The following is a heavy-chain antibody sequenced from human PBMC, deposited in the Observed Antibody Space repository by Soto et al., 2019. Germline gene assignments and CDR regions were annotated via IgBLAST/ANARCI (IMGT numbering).Heavy chain of an antibody. Sequence: GGSLRLSCAASGFTFSSYAISWVRQAPGKGLEWVSAISVSGGSTYYADSVKGRFTISRDNSKNTLYLQMNSLRAEDTAVYYCAKDNPPYKRLDYWGQGTLVTVSS. CDR2: ISVSGGST. CDR3: AKDNPPYKRLDY. V-gene: IGHV3-23*01. D-gene: IGHD1-20*01. CDR1: GFTFSSYA. J-gene: IGHJ4*02.